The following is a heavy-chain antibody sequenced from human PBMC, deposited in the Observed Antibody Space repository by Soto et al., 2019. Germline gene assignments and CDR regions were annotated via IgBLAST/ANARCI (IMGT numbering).Heavy chain of an antibody. V-gene: IGHV3-48*03. CDR3: ASLFRGPLAYYYYGMDV. J-gene: IGHJ6*02. CDR2: ISSSGSTI. CDR1: GFTFSSYE. D-gene: IGHD6-25*01. Sequence: LRLSCAASGFTFSSYEMNWVRQAPGKGLEWVSYISSSGSTIYYADSVKGRFTISRDNAKNSLYLQVNSLRAEDTAVYYCASLFRGPLAYYYYGMDVWGQGTTVTVS.